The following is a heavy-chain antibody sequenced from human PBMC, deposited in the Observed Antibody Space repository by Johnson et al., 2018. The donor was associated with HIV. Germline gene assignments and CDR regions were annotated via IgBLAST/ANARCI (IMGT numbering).Heavy chain of an antibody. D-gene: IGHD3-22*01. CDR2: ISDDGSIT. CDR3: AKDVGNYWPDSFDV. CDR1: GFTFSHYT. J-gene: IGHJ3*01. Sequence: VQLVESGGGVVQSGRSLRLSCAASGFTFSHYTLHWVRQAPGKGLKWVAVISDDGSITQYADSVKGRFTISRDKSKNTLYLQMNSLSTEDTAVYYCAKDVGNYWPDSFDVWGQGTMVTVSS. V-gene: IGHV3-30*04.